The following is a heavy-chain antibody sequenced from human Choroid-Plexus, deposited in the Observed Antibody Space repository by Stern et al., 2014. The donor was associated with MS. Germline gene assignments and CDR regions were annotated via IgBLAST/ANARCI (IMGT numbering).Heavy chain of an antibody. CDR3: AREGLVDFWSGHAK. CDR1: GASITSGSYH. V-gene: IGHV4-61*02. D-gene: IGHD3-3*01. CDR2: IFSSGAS. Sequence: QVQLQESGPRLVKPSQTLSLTCTVSGASITSGSYHWAWIRQPAGKGLEWIGRIFSSGASHYTPSLGSRGAISLEASKKHFSLTLTSVTAADTAVYYCAREGLVDFWSGHAKWGQGTLVTVSS. J-gene: IGHJ4*02.